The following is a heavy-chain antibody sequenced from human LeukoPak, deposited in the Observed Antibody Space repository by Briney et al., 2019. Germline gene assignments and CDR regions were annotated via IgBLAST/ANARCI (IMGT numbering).Heavy chain of an antibody. CDR3: ARTGYCSSTSCSAGFGP. Sequence: PGGSLRLSCAASGFTFSSYAMSWVRQAPGKGLDWVSGLSGGGGSTYYADSVKGRFTISRDNSKNTLYLQMNSLRAEDTAIYYCARTGYCSSTSCSAGFGPWGQGTLVTVSS. J-gene: IGHJ5*02. D-gene: IGHD2-2*01. CDR2: LSGGGGST. V-gene: IGHV3-23*01. CDR1: GFTFSSYA.